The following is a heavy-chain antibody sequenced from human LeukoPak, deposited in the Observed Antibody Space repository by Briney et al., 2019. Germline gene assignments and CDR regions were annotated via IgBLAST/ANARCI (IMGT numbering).Heavy chain of an antibody. CDR2: IYYSGST. CDR3: ASDGDDLWSGYYHPTGYYMDV. D-gene: IGHD3-3*01. CDR1: GGSISSYY. J-gene: IGHJ6*03. Sequence: SETLSLTCTVSGGSISSYYWSWIRQPPGKGLEWIGYIYYSGSTNYNPSLKSRVTISVDTSKNQFSLKLSSVTAADTAVYYCASDGDDLWSGYYHPTGYYMDVWGKGTTITVSS. V-gene: IGHV4-59*01.